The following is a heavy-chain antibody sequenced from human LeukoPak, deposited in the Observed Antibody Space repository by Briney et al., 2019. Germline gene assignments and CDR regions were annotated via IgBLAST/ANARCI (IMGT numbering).Heavy chain of an antibody. CDR1: GFTFSSYA. CDR2: ISSNGGST. CDR3: ARGGYSSSWSMDY. J-gene: IGHJ4*02. V-gene: IGHV3-64*01. D-gene: IGHD6-13*01. Sequence: GGPLRLSCAASGFTFSSYAMHWVRQAPGKGLEYVSAISSNGGSTYYANSVKGRFTISRDNSKNTLYLQMGSLRAEDMVVYYCARGGYSSSWSMDYWGQGTLVTVSS.